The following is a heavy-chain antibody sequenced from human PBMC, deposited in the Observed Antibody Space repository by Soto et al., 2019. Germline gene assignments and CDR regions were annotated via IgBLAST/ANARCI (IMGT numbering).Heavy chain of an antibody. Sequence: EVQLLESGGGLVQPGGSLRLSCAASGFDFSAYAMSWVRQAPGKGLEWVSAITGRGDTTDYADSVNGRFTISRDNSKNTLYLQMNSLRAEDTAVYYCAKDLGAAGAFDYWGQGTLVTVSS. V-gene: IGHV3-23*01. CDR2: ITGRGDTT. J-gene: IGHJ4*02. D-gene: IGHD6-13*01. CDR3: AKDLGAAGAFDY. CDR1: GFDFSAYA.